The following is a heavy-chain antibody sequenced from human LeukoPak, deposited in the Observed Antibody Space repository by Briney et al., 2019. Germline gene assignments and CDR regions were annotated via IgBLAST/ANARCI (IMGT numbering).Heavy chain of an antibody. CDR1: GFTVSSNY. CDR2: IYSGGST. V-gene: IGHV3-66*02. D-gene: IGHD6-13*01. Sequence: GGSLRLSCAASGFTVSSNYMNWVRQAPGKGLEWVSVIYSGGSTYYADSVKGRFTIYRDNSKNTLYLQMNSLRAEDAAVYYCVRDRPYYSSSGWDDYWGQGTLVTVSS. CDR3: VRDRPYYSSSGWDDY. J-gene: IGHJ4*02.